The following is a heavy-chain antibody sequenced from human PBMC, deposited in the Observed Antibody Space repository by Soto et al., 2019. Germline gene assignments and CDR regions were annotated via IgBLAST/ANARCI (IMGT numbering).Heavy chain of an antibody. CDR1: GFTFSSYG. CDR3: ARDALVTTVPDYNWFDP. D-gene: IGHD4-17*01. Sequence: QVQLVESGGGVVQPGRSLRLSCAASGFTFSSYGMHWVRQAPGKGLEWVAGIWYDGSNKYYADSVKGRFTISRDNSKNTLYIQMNSLRAENTAVYNCARDALVTTVPDYNWFDPWVQGTLGTVTS. V-gene: IGHV3-33*01. CDR2: IWYDGSNK. J-gene: IGHJ5*02.